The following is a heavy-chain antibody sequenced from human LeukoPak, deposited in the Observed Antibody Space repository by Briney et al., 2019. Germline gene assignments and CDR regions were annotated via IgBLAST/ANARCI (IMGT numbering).Heavy chain of an antibody. Sequence: SETLSLTCTVSGGSISSYYWSWVRQPAGKGLEWIGRIYTSGSTNYNPSLKSRVTMSVDTSKNQLSLKLSSVTAADTAVYYCARDLLEGWFDPWGQGTLVTVSS. J-gene: IGHJ5*02. CDR1: GGSISSYY. CDR2: IYTSGST. D-gene: IGHD5-24*01. V-gene: IGHV4-4*07. CDR3: ARDLLEGWFDP.